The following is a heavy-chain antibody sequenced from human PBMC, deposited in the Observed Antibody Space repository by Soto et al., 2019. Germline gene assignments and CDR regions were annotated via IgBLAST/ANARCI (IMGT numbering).Heavy chain of an antibody. CDR2: FDPEDSET. J-gene: IGHJ5*02. V-gene: IGHV1-24*01. Sequence: ASVQVSCMVSRYTLPELSMHWVRQAPGKGLEWMGGFDPEDSETIYAQKFQGRVTMTEDTSTDTAYMELSSLGSEDTAVYYCVNYYDSSGYDWFDPWGQGTLVTVSS. CDR1: RYTLPELS. D-gene: IGHD3-22*01. CDR3: VNYYDSSGYDWFDP.